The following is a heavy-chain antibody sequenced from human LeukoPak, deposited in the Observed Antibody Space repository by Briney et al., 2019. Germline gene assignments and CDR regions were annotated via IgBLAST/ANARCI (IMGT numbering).Heavy chain of an antibody. CDR3: ARGGWTWIRQYNWFDP. Sequence: SETLSLTCAVYGGSFSGYYWSWIRQPPGKGLEWIGEINHSGSTNYHPSLKSRVTISVDTSKNQFSLKLISVTAADTAVYYCARGGWTWIRQYNWFDPWGQGTLVTVST. CDR1: GGSFSGYY. J-gene: IGHJ5*02. D-gene: IGHD6-19*01. CDR2: INHSGST. V-gene: IGHV4-34*01.